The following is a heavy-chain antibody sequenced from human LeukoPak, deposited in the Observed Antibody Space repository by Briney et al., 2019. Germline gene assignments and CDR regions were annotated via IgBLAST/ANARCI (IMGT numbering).Heavy chain of an antibody. D-gene: IGHD3-9*01. V-gene: IGHV3-23*01. Sequence: GGSLRLSCAASGFTFSSYAMNWVRQAPGKGLEWVSAISGSDGTTYYADSVKGRFTISRDNSKNTLYLQMNSLRAEDTAVYYCARSDNYDILTGYPAAWGQGTLVTVSS. CDR1: GFTFSSYA. CDR3: ARSDNYDILTGYPAA. CDR2: ISGSDGTT. J-gene: IGHJ5*02.